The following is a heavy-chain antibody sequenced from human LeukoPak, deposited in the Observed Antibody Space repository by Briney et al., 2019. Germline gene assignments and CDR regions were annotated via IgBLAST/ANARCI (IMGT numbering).Heavy chain of an antibody. V-gene: IGHV4-59*01. CDR2: ISYTGST. CDR3: ARDDYRGVTNFDP. CDR1: GGSISPYF. J-gene: IGHJ5*02. D-gene: IGHD3-10*01. Sequence: SETLSLTCTVSGGSISPYFWSWIRQPPGKGLEWIGYISYTGSTNYNPSLKSRVTISVDTSKNQFSLQLTSVTAADTAVYYCARDDYRGVTNFDPWRQGTLVTVSS.